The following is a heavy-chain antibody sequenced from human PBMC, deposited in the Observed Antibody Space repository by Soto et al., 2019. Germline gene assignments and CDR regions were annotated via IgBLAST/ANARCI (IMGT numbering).Heavy chain of an antibody. CDR2: ISGSGVST. D-gene: IGHD3-22*01. CDR1: GFTFSNYA. J-gene: IGHJ4*02. CDR3: ASRNYYESSGHSYWYSFDY. Sequence: EVQLLESGGGLVQPGGSLRLSCAASGFTFSNYAMAWVRQAPGKGLEWVSGISGSGVSTYYADSVRGRFTITRDHSKNTLYLQMTTLRADDTAVYDCASRNYYESSGHSYWYSFDYWGQGNLVTVSS. V-gene: IGHV3-23*01.